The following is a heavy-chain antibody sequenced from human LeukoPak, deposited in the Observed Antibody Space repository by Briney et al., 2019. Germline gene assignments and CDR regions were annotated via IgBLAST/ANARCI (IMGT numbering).Heavy chain of an antibody. D-gene: IGHD3-3*01. Sequence: SETLSLTCAVYGGSFSGYYWSWIRQPPGKGLEWIGEINHSGSTNYNPSLKSRVTISVDTSKNQFSLKLRSVTAADTAVYYCARGLRRYYDFWSGFNWFDPWGQGTLVTVSS. CDR3: ARGLRRYYDFWSGFNWFDP. V-gene: IGHV4-34*01. CDR1: GGSFSGYY. CDR2: INHSGST. J-gene: IGHJ5*02.